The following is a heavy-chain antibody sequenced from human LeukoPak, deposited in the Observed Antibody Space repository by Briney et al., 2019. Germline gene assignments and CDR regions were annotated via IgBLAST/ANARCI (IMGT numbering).Heavy chain of an antibody. CDR3: ARYRSGIVGATGYYYMDV. Sequence: PGGSLRLSCAASGFTFSSYWMSWIRQAPGKGLEWVANIKHGGSAKYYVASVKGRITISRDNDKHSLYLQMNSLRAEDTAVYYCARYRSGIVGATGYYYMDVWGKGTTVTVSS. CDR1: GFTFSSYW. CDR2: IKHGGSAK. V-gene: IGHV3-7*01. J-gene: IGHJ6*03. D-gene: IGHD1-26*01.